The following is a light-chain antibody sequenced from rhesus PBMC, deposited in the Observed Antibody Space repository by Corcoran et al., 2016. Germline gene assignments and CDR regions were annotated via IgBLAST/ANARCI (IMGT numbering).Light chain of an antibody. Sequence: DIQMTQSPSSLSASVGDTGTITCRASQGMSSWLAWYQQKPGKAPKLRINKASSLQSGVPSRFCGSGSGTDFTLTISSRQSEDFATYFCQQYSSRPFTFGPGTKLDIK. CDR2: KAS. V-gene: IGKV1-22*01. CDR1: QGMSSW. CDR3: QQYSSRPFT. J-gene: IGKJ3*01.